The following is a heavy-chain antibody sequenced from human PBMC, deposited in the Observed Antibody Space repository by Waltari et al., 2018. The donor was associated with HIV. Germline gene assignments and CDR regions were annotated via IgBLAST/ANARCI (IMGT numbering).Heavy chain of an antibody. J-gene: IGHJ4*02. Sequence: QVQLVESGGGVVLPGRSLRLSCAASGFPVSDYSMHWVRQAPGKGLGWVAVRLYYGDKKYYADSAKGRFTISRDNSKNTVYLQMNTLRAEDTAVYYFARDGGARFSSWAILGDWGQGTLVTVSS. CDR2: RLYYGDKK. D-gene: IGHD6-13*01. CDR1: GFPVSDYS. CDR3: ARDGGARFSSWAILGD. V-gene: IGHV3-33*01.